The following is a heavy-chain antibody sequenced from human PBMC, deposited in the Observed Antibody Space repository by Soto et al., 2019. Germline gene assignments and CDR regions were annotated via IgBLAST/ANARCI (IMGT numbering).Heavy chain of an antibody. CDR3: ARSGYSYGPNID. CDR1: RGSFSASG. D-gene: IGHD5-18*01. CDR2: FIPIFGTA. J-gene: IGHJ4*02. Sequence: QVQRVQSGAEVQKPGSSVKVSCRAARGSFSASGVSWVRQAPGQGLEWVGGFIPIFGTANYAPKFQDRVTMTADESTSTVYMALSSLKSEDTAMYYCARSGYSYGPNIDWGQGTLVTVSS. V-gene: IGHV1-69*01.